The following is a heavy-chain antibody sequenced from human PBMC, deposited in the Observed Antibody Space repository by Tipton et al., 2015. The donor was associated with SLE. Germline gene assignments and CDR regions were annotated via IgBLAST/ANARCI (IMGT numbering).Heavy chain of an antibody. V-gene: IGHV3-66*02. CDR3: ARDQPVVAATPLDY. J-gene: IGHJ4*02. Sequence: SLRLSCADSGFTVSFNYMTWVRQAPGKGLEWVSFMFSADRTFYTDSVKGRFTISRDNSKRTLYLQMSSLRPEDTAVYYCARDQPVVAATPLDYWGQGTLVTVSS. CDR2: MFSADRT. CDR1: GFTVSFNY. D-gene: IGHD2-15*01.